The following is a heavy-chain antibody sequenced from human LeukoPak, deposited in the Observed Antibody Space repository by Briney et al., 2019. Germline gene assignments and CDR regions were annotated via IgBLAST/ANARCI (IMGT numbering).Heavy chain of an antibody. V-gene: IGHV3-30*18. CDR3: AKGGYFDWLFPDY. Sequence: GRSLRLSCAASGFTFRSYGMHWVRQAPGKGLEWVAVISYDGSNKYYADSVKGRFTISRDNSKNTLYLQMNSLRAEDTAVYYCAKGGYFDWLFPDYWGQGTLVTVSS. CDR1: GFTFRSYG. J-gene: IGHJ4*02. D-gene: IGHD3-9*01. CDR2: ISYDGSNK.